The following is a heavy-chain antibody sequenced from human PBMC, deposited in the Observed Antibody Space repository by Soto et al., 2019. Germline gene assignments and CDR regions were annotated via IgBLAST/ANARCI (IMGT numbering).Heavy chain of an antibody. Sequence: QDQLVQSGAEVKKPGSSVKVSCKASGGTFSSHTFSWVRQAPGQGLEWMGRIIPALGTATYAQKFQGRVTITAVESATTFYMELSSLRSEDTAVYSCARPDFGDYWYFDLWGRGTLVTVSS. J-gene: IGHJ2*01. CDR3: ARPDFGDYWYFDL. V-gene: IGHV1-69*08. CDR1: GGTFSSHT. CDR2: IIPALGTA. D-gene: IGHD4-17*01.